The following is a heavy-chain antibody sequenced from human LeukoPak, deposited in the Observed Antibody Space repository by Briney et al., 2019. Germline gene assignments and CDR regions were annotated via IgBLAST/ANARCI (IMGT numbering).Heavy chain of an antibody. CDR1: GFTFSSYW. D-gene: IGHD3-9*01. CDR3: ARGDDISPFDY. J-gene: IGHJ4*02. V-gene: IGHV3-74*01. CDR2: INSDGSST. Sequence: GGSLRLSCAASGFTFSSYWMHWVRQAPGKGLVWVSRINSDGSSTSYADSVKGRFTISRDNAKNTLYLQMNSLRAEDTAVYYCARGDDISPFDYWGQGTLVTVSS.